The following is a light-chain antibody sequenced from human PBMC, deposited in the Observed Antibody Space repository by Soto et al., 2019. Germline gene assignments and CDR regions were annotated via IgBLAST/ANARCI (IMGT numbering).Light chain of an antibody. CDR2: GAS. V-gene: IGKV3-15*01. CDR1: QSVSSN. CDR3: QQYHNWPST. J-gene: IGKJ4*01. Sequence: EIVMTQSPATLSLSPGERATLSCRASQSVSSNVAWYQQKPGQAPRLLIYGASTRATGIPARFSGSRSGTEFTLTISSLQSEDFAVYYCQQYHNWPSTFGGGTRVDIK.